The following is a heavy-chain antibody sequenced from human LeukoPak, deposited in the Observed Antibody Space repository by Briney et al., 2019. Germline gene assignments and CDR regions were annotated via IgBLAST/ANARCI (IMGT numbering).Heavy chain of an antibody. Sequence: SETLSLTCAVYGGSFSGYYWSWIRQPPGKGLEWIGEINHSGSTNYNPSLKSRVTISVDTSKNQFSLKLSSVTAADTAVYYCARAPYSGSPLGGDWFDPWGRGTLVTVSS. V-gene: IGHV4-34*01. J-gene: IGHJ5*02. CDR2: INHSGST. D-gene: IGHD1-26*01. CDR1: GGSFSGYY. CDR3: ARAPYSGSPLGGDWFDP.